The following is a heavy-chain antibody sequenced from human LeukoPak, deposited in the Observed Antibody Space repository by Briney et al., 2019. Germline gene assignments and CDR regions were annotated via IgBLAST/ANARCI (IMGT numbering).Heavy chain of an antibody. V-gene: IGHV3-21*01. D-gene: IGHD3-9*01. CDR3: ARVLHFDWLSAY. J-gene: IGHJ4*02. Sequence: PGGSLRLSCAASGFTFSSYSMNWVRQAPGKGLEWVSSISSSSGYIYYADSVKGRFTISRDNAKNSLYLQMNSLRAEDTAVYYCARVLHFDWLSAYWGQGTLVTVSS. CDR2: ISSSSGYI. CDR1: GFTFSSYS.